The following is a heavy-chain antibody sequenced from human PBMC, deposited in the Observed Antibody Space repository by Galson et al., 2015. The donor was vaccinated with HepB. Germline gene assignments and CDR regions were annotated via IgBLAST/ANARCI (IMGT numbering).Heavy chain of an antibody. Sequence: SLRLSCAASGFTFDDYAMHWFRQAPGQGLEWVSGITWKCGSIGYAYSVTRRFTITRANSQNTQYLALSSLTAEDAALYYCVKGSCSGEQRLEHYHFDTWGQGALVTVSS. CDR2: ITWKCGSI. CDR3: VKGSCSGEQRLEHYHFDT. V-gene: IGHV3-9*01. D-gene: IGHD6-19*01. J-gene: IGHJ4*02. CDR1: GFTFDDYA.